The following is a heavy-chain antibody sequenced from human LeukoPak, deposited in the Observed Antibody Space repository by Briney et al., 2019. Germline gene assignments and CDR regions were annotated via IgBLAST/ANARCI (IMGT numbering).Heavy chain of an antibody. Sequence: GASVKVSCKASGYTFTSYDINWVRQATGQGLEWMGWINPNSGGTNYAQKFQGRVTMTRDTSISTAYMELSRLRSDDTAVYYCARVLVTMVRGVIGPLSYWGQGTLVTVSS. V-gene: IGHV1-2*02. D-gene: IGHD3-10*01. CDR3: ARVLVTMVRGVIGPLSY. CDR2: INPNSGGT. CDR1: GYTFTSYD. J-gene: IGHJ4*02.